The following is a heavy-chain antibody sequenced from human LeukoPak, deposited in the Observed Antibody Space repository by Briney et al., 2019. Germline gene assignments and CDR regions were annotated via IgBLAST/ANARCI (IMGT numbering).Heavy chain of an antibody. CDR1: GGSFSGYY. D-gene: IGHD3-3*01. CDR3: ARVDFWSGYPDWYFDL. J-gene: IGHJ2*01. V-gene: IGHV4-34*01. CDR2: INQSGST. Sequence: SETLSLTCAVYGGSFSGYYWNWIRQPPGKGLEWIGEINQSGSTNYNPSLKSRVTISFDTSKNQFSLKLSSVTAADTAVYYCARVDFWSGYPDWYFDLWGRGTLVTVSS.